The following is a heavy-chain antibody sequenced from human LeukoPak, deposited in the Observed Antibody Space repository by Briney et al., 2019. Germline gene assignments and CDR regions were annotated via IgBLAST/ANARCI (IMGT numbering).Heavy chain of an antibody. CDR2: ISGSGGST. CDR3: AKDLHTMIVVVSAFDI. V-gene: IGHV3-23*01. Sequence: PGGSLRLSCAASGFTFSSYAMSWVRQAPGKGLEWVSAISGSGGSTYYADSVKGRFTISRENSKTTLYLKMTSLRAEETAVYYCAKDLHTMIVVVSAFDIWGQGTMVTVSS. J-gene: IGHJ3*02. CDR1: GFTFSSYA. D-gene: IGHD3-22*01.